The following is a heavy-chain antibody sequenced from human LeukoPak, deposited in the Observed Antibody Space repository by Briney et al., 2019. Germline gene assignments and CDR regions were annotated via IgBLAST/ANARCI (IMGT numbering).Heavy chain of an antibody. D-gene: IGHD3-9*01. V-gene: IGHV4-34*01. Sequence: SETLSLTCAVYGGSFSGYYWSWIRQPPGKGLEWIGEINHNGSTNYNPSLKSRVTISVDTSKNQFSLKLSSVTAADTAVYYCARGPVVNKRKILTGYIRDLYYFDYWGQGTLVTVSS. CDR2: INHNGST. CDR1: GGSFSGYY. CDR3: ARGPVVNKRKILTGYIRDLYYFDY. J-gene: IGHJ4*02.